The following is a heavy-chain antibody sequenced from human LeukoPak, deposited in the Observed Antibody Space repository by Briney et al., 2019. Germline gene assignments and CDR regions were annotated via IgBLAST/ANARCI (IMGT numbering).Heavy chain of an antibody. CDR1: GFTLTKYA. D-gene: IGHD3-22*01. J-gene: IGHJ4*02. CDR2: IWNDGSNK. Sequence: GGSLRLSCAASGFTLTKYAMHWVRQAPGKGLEWVAVIWNDGSNKYYADSVKGRFTMSRDNSKNTLYLQMNSLRAEDTAVYYCAKDYDNSGYYFDYWGQGTLVVVSP. CDR3: AKDYDNSGYYFDY. V-gene: IGHV3-33*06.